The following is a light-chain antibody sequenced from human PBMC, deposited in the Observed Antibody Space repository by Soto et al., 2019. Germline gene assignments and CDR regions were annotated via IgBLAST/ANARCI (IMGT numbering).Light chain of an antibody. Sequence: QSVLAQPASVSGSPGQSITISCTGTSSDVGGYNYVSWYQQHPGKAPKLMIYDVSNRPSGVSNRFSGSKSGNTASLTISGLQAEDEADYYYSSYTSGSTLELFGTGTKVTVL. CDR1: SSDVGGYNY. V-gene: IGLV2-14*01. J-gene: IGLJ1*01. CDR2: DVS. CDR3: SSYTSGSTLEL.